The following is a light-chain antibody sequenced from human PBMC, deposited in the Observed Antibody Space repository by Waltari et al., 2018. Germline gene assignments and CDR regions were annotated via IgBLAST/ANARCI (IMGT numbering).Light chain of an antibody. J-gene: IGKJ2*03. CDR2: GSS. Sequence: EIVLTQSPDTLSLSPGDRATLSCRASQSVSSSFLAWYQQRPGQAPRLLIYGSSRRATGIPDRFSGGGSGTDFTLTISRLEPEDFAVYYCHQCDYSPSYSFGQGTKLEIK. CDR1: QSVSSSF. CDR3: HQCDYSPSYS. V-gene: IGKV3-20*01.